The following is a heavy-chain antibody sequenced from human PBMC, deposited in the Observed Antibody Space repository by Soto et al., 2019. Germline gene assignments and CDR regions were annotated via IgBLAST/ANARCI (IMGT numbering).Heavy chain of an antibody. CDR2: INPNSGGT. CDR3: ARACSGGSCYVGAFDI. J-gene: IGHJ3*02. Sequence: QVQLVQSGAEVKKPGASVKVSCKASGYTFTGYYMHWVRQAPGQGLEWMGWINPNSGGTNYAQKFQGRVTMTRDTSISTAYMELGRLRSDDTAVYYCARACSGGSCYVGAFDIWGQGTMVTVSS. D-gene: IGHD2-15*01. V-gene: IGHV1-2*02. CDR1: GYTFTGYY.